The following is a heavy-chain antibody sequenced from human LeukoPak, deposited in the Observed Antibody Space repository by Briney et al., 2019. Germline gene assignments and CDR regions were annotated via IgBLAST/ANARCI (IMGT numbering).Heavy chain of an antibody. J-gene: IGHJ4*02. CDR3: ARTSSSWYPPGYFDY. CDR1: VGSISSYY. D-gene: IGHD6-13*01. CDR2: IYYSGST. Sequence: SETLSLTCTVSVGSISSYYWSWIRQPPGKGLEWIGYIYYSGSTNYNPSLKSRVTISVDTSKNQFSLKLSSVTAADTAVYYCARTSSSWYPPGYFDYWGQGTLVTVSS. V-gene: IGHV4-59*01.